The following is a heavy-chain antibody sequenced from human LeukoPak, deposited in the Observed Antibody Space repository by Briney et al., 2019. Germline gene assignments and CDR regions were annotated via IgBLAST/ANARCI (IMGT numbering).Heavy chain of an antibody. Sequence: GESLKISCKGSGYSFTTFWIGWVRQMPGKGLEWVGIFYPGDSDTRYSPSFQGQVTISADKSTSTAYLQWSSLKASDTAMYYCARQDGRALYYFDYWGQGTLVTVSS. V-gene: IGHV5-51*01. CDR2: FYPGDSDT. CDR1: GYSFTTFW. J-gene: IGHJ4*02. CDR3: ARQDGRALYYFDY. D-gene: IGHD5-24*01.